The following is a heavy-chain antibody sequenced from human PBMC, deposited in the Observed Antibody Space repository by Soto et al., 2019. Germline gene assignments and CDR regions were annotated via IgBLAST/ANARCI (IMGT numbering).Heavy chain of an antibody. Sequence: QPGGSLSLSCAASGFTFSSYAMSWVRQAPGKGLEWVSAISGSGGSTYYADPVKGRFTISRDNSKNTLYLQMNSLRAEDTAVYYCANDRIAAAGTPRDYWGQGTLVTVSS. V-gene: IGHV3-23*01. J-gene: IGHJ4*02. CDR3: ANDRIAAAGTPRDY. CDR2: ISGSGGST. D-gene: IGHD6-13*01. CDR1: GFTFSSYA.